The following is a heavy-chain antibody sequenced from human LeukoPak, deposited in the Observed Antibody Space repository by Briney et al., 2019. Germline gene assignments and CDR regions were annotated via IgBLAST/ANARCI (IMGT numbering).Heavy chain of an antibody. Sequence: ASVKVSCKASGYTFTGYYMHWVRQAPGQGLEWMGWINPNSGGIHYAQKFQDRVTMTRDTSISTAYMELSRLRSDDTAVYYCARVKGFYYGSGTYNYFQHWGQGTLVTVSS. J-gene: IGHJ1*01. V-gene: IGHV1-2*02. CDR3: ARVKGFYYGSGTYNYFQH. CDR2: INPNSGGI. CDR1: GYTFTGYY. D-gene: IGHD3-10*01.